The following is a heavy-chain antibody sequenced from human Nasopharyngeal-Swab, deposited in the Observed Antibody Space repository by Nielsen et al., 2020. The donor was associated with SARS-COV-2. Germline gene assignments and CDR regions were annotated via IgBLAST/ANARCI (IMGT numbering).Heavy chain of an antibody. V-gene: IGHV1-69*01. CDR3: ASSAIWFGEFPFDY. J-gene: IGHJ4*02. D-gene: IGHD3-10*01. CDR2: SIPIFGTA. Sequence: WVRQAPGQGLEWMGGSIPIFGTANYAQKFQGRVTITADESTSTAYMELSSLRSEDTAVYYCASSAIWFGEFPFDYWGQGTPVTVSS.